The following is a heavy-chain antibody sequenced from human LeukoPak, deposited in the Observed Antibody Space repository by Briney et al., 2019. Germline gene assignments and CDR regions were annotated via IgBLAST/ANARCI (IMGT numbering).Heavy chain of an antibody. Sequence: GGSLRLSCAASGFTFSSYGMHWVRQAPGEGLEWVAVISYDGSNKYYADSVKGRFTISRDNSKNTLYLQMNSLRAEDTAVYYCAKGAVSSWYGSTFDYWGQGTLVTVSS. D-gene: IGHD6-13*01. V-gene: IGHV3-30*18. J-gene: IGHJ4*02. CDR1: GFTFSSYG. CDR2: ISYDGSNK. CDR3: AKGAVSSWYGSTFDY.